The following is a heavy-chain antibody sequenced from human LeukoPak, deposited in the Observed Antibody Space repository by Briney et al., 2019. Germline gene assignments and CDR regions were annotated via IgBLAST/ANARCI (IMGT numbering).Heavy chain of an antibody. CDR2: ITASGDNT. D-gene: IGHD5-12*01. Sequence: AGGSLRLSCEASRFTFSSYVMSWVRQAPGKGLDWVSTITASGDNTFYADSVKGRFTISRDNSKNTLFLQMNSLRVEDTAVYYCASRVAYSGYYGAPFDYWGQGTLVTVSS. J-gene: IGHJ4*02. CDR3: ASRVAYSGYYGAPFDY. V-gene: IGHV3-23*01. CDR1: RFTFSSYV.